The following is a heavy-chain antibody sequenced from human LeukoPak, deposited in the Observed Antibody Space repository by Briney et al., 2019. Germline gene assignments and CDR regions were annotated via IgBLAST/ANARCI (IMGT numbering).Heavy chain of an antibody. CDR1: GYTFSNYW. J-gene: IGHJ6*03. Sequence: GESLNFSCQGSGYTFSNYWIAWVRHMPGNGLEWMGIIYPGDSDTKYSPSFQGQVSISADKSFNTAYLQWRSVEASDTAIYYCARLGTPYYYYYMDVWGRGTTVTVSS. D-gene: IGHD1-1*01. CDR2: IYPGDSDT. V-gene: IGHV5-51*01. CDR3: ARLGTPYYYYYMDV.